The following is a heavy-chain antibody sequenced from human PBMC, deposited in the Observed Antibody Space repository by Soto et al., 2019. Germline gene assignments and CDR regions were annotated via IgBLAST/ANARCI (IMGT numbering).Heavy chain of an antibody. CDR3: ARTPRVRYFDGSDY. Sequence: PSETLSLTCTVSGGSISSYYWSWIRQPPGKGLEWIGYIYYSGSTNYNPSLKSRVAISVDTSKNQFSLKLSSVTAEDTAVYYCARTPRVRYFDGSDYWGQGTLVTVSS. D-gene: IGHD3-9*01. CDR1: GGSISSYY. V-gene: IGHV4-59*01. J-gene: IGHJ4*02. CDR2: IYYSGST.